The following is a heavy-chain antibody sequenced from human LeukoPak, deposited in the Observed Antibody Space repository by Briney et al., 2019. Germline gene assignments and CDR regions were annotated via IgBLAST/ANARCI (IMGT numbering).Heavy chain of an antibody. V-gene: IGHV4-34*01. Sequence: SEPLSLTCAVYGGSFSGYSWSWIRQPPGKGLEWIGEINHTGSTNYNPSLKSRVSISVDTSKNQFSLKLSSVTAADTAVYYCARLSDTAMVQDTILFDYWGQGTLVNVSS. CDR2: INHTGST. D-gene: IGHD5-18*01. J-gene: IGHJ4*02. CDR3: ARLSDTAMVQDTILFDY. CDR1: GGSFSGYS.